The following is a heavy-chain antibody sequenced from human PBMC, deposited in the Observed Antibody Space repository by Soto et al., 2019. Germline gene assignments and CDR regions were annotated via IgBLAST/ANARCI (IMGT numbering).Heavy chain of an antibody. CDR3: AKDTRYADYVRWFDS. D-gene: IGHD4-17*01. V-gene: IGHV3-23*01. Sequence: EVHLLESGVGLLEPGGSLRLSCTASGFTFSSYAMTWVRQAPGRGLEGVSGITSSGGRTYYADSVKGRFTISRDNSKSTLYLQMNSLRAEDTGVYYCAKDTRYADYVRWFDSWGQGTLVTVSS. J-gene: IGHJ5*01. CDR2: ITSSGGRT. CDR1: GFTFSSYA.